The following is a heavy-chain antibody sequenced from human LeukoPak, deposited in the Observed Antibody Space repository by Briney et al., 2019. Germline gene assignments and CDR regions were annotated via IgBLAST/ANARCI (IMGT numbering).Heavy chain of an antibody. V-gene: IGHV3-66*02. D-gene: IGHD2-2*01. CDR1: GFTVSSNY. CDR3: ARGISSSSCCHFDY. CDR2: IYSGGST. J-gene: IGHJ4*02. Sequence: GGSLRLSCAASGFTVSSNYMTWVRQAPGKGLVWVSVIYSGGSTYSADSVKGRFTISRDNSKNTLYLQMNSLRAEDTAVYFCARGISSSSCCHFDYWGQGTLVTVSS.